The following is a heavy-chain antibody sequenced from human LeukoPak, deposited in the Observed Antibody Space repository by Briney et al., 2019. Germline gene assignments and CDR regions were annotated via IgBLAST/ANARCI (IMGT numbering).Heavy chain of an antibody. J-gene: IGHJ4*02. CDR2: MNIDGSEK. CDR1: GFTFSNYW. V-gene: IGHV3-7*01. Sequence: PGGSLRLSCVASGFTFSNYWMGWDRQAPGKRPEWVANMNIDGSEKYYADSVKGRFSISRDNARNSVYLQMASLRVEDTAVYYCARDPVEWELLLDYWGQGTLVTVSS. CDR3: ARDPVEWELLLDY. D-gene: IGHD1-26*01.